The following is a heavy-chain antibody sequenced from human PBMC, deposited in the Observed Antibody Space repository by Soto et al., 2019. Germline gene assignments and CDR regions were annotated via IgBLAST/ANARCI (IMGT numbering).Heavy chain of an antibody. CDR3: ARVPGITGTNYYYYGMDV. Sequence: EVQLVESGGGLVQPGGSLRLSCAASGFTFSSYWMSWVRQAPGKGLEWVANIKQDGSEKYHVDSVKGRFTISRDNAKNSLYLQMNSLRAEDTAVYYCARVPGITGTNYYYYGMDVWGQGTTVTVSS. V-gene: IGHV3-7*03. D-gene: IGHD1-7*01. CDR1: GFTFSSYW. J-gene: IGHJ6*02. CDR2: IKQDGSEK.